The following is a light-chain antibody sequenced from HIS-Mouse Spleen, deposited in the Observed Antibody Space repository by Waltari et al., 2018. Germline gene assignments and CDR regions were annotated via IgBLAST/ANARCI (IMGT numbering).Light chain of an antibody. CDR1: QSISSY. V-gene: IGKV1-39*01. J-gene: IGKJ3*01. CDR3: QQSYSTIFT. Sequence: DIQMTQSPSSLSASVGDRVTITCRASQSISSYLNLYQQKPGKAPKLLIYAASSLQSGVPSRFSGSGSGTDFTLTISSLQPEDFATYYCQQSYSTIFTFGPGTKVDIK. CDR2: AAS.